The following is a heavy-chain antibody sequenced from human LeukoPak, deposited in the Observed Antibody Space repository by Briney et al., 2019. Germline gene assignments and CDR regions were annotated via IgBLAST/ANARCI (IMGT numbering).Heavy chain of an antibody. CDR2: INHSGST. J-gene: IGHJ3*02. Sequence: SETLSLTCAVYGGSFSGYYWSWIRQPPGKGLEWIGEINHSGSTNYNPSLKSRVTISVDTSKNQFSLKLSSVTAADTAVYYCARGPGRRITIFGVVIKGCAFDIWGQGTMVTVSS. V-gene: IGHV4-34*01. CDR1: GGSFSGYY. D-gene: IGHD3-3*01. CDR3: ARGPGRRITIFGVVIKGCAFDI.